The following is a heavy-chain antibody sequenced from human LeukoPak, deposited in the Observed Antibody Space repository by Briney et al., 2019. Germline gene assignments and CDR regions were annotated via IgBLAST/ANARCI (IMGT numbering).Heavy chain of an antibody. Sequence: PGGSLRLSCEASGFTFRTYWMHWVRQALGKGLVWVSGINSDGSTTDYADSVRGRFTISRDNAKNTLYLQLNSLRDEDTAVYYCIRGNGGWAYWGQGTLVTVSS. CDR1: GFTFRTYW. CDR2: INSDGSTT. V-gene: IGHV3-74*01. CDR3: IRGNGGWAY. D-gene: IGHD6-19*01. J-gene: IGHJ4*02.